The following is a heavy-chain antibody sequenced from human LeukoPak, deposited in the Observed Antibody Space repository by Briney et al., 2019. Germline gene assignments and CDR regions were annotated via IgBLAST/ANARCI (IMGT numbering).Heavy chain of an antibody. J-gene: IGHJ4*02. CDR3: ARSRIRYYFDY. V-gene: IGHV4-59*01. CDR1: GDSISRYY. Sequence: SETLSLTCTVSGDSISRYYWSWIRQPPGKGLEWIGYIYYSGNTDYNPSLKSRLTISIDTSKNQFSLKLSSVTAADTAVYYCARSRIRYYFDYWGQGTLVTVSS. D-gene: IGHD1-14*01. CDR2: IYYSGNT.